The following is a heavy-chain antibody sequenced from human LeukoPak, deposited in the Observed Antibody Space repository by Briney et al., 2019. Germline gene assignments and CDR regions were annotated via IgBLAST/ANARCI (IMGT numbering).Heavy chain of an antibody. CDR1: GGSFSGYY. CDR3: ARDGLLPTYYFDY. J-gene: IGHJ4*02. V-gene: IGHV4-34*01. D-gene: IGHD2-8*01. Sequence: SETLSLTCAVYGGSFSGYYWSWIRQPPGKGLEWIGEINHSGSTNYNPSLKSRVTISVDTSENQLSLKLSSVTAADTAVYYCARDGLLPTYYFDYWGQGTLVTVSS. CDR2: INHSGST.